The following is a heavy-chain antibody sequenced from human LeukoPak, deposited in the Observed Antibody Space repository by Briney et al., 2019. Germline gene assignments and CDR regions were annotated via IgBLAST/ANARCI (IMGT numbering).Heavy chain of an antibody. CDR2: VKESGGT. D-gene: IGHD1-26*01. CDR1: VGSFSGYH. Sequence: SEALSLTRAVYVGSFSGYHWNWIRQPPGKGPEWIGEVKESGGTNINPSLRSRVILSVDTSMNQFSLNLISVTAADTGVYYCARGQGATVPKVGKNWFDPWGHGTRVIVSP. CDR3: ARGQGATVPKVGKNWFDP. J-gene: IGHJ5*02. V-gene: IGHV4-34*01.